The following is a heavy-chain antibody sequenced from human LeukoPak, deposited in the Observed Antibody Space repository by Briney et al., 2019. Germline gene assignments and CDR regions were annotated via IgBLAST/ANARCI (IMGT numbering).Heavy chain of an antibody. CDR2: ISGDGGST. V-gene: IGHV3-43*02. D-gene: IGHD1-14*01. Sequence: GGSLRLSCAASGFTFYDYAMHWVRQAQGKGLEWVSLISGDGGSTYYADSVKGRFTISRNNSKNSLYLQMNSLRTEDTALYYWAKSHRTDFVDYWGQGTLVTVSS. CDR3: AKSHRTDFVDY. CDR1: GFTFYDYA. J-gene: IGHJ4*02.